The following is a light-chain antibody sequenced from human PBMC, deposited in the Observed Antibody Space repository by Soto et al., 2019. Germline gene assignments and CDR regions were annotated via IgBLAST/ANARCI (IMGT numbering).Light chain of an antibody. CDR2: RNS. V-gene: IGLV1-44*01. CDR1: SSNVATNT. CDR3: ASWDDSLTGPV. Sequence: QAVVTQPPSASGTPGQRVTISCSGSSSNVATNTVTWYRQFPGTAPELLIYRNSQRPSGVPDRFSGSKSVTSASLAISGLQSEDEADYYCASWDDSLTGPVFGGGTKLTVL. J-gene: IGLJ2*01.